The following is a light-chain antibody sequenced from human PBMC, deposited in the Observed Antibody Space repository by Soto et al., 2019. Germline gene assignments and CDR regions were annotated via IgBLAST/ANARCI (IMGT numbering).Light chain of an antibody. Sequence: DIQMTQSPSPLSASVGDSVTITCRASQTVSSSLAWYQVIPGKAPKLLIYDASTLQNGVPSRFSARGSGTEFTLTIRGLQPDDFATYYCQHYYNRPHTFGQGTKLEIK. J-gene: IGKJ2*01. CDR1: QTVSSS. CDR3: QHYYNRPHT. CDR2: DAS. V-gene: IGKV1-5*01.